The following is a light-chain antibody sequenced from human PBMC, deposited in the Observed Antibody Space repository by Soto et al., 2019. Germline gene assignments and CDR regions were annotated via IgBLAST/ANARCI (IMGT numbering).Light chain of an antibody. J-gene: IGKJ5*01. CDR1: PSVSGS. Sequence: IVLTQSPGPLSLSPGERATLSCRARPSVSGSLAWYQQKPCQAPRLLIYDISKRATGIPARFSGSGSATDFTLTISSLEPEDFAVYYCQHRSSWPITFGQGTRLEIK. CDR3: QHRSSWPIT. V-gene: IGKV3-11*01. CDR2: DIS.